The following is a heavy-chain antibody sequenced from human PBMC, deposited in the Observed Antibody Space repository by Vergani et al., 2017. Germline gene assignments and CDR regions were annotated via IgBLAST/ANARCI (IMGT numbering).Heavy chain of an antibody. CDR3: AKDISATVWYFDL. V-gene: IGHV3-13*01. CDR2: IGTAGDT. CDR1: GFTFSSYD. J-gene: IGHJ2*01. Sequence: EVQLVESGGGLVQPGGSLRLSCAASGFTFSSYDMHWVRQATGKGLEWVSAIGTAGDTYYPGSVKGRFTISRENAKNSLYLQMNSLRAEDTALYYCAKDISATVWYFDLWGRGTLVTVSS. D-gene: IGHD4-17*01.